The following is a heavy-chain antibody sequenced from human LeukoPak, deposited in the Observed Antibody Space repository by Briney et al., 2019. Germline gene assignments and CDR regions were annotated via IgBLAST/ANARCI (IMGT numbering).Heavy chain of an antibody. V-gene: IGHV4-34*01. D-gene: IGHD3-22*01. CDR2: INHSGST. J-gene: IGHJ4*02. Sequence: SETLSLTCAVYGGSFSGYYWSWIRQPPGKGLEWIGEINHSGSTNYNPSLKSRVTISVDTSKNQFSLKLSSVTAAVTAVYYCARGRAEGYYDSSGYHRYWGQGTLVTVSS. CDR3: ARGRAEGYYDSSGYHRY. CDR1: GGSFSGYY.